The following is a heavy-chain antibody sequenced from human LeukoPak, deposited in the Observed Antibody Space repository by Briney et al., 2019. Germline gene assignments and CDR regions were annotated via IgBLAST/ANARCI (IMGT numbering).Heavy chain of an antibody. D-gene: IGHD1-26*01. Sequence: KPSETLSLTCAVYGGSFSGYYWSWIRQPPGKGLEWIGEINHSGSTNYNPSLKSRVTISVDTSKNQFSLKLSSVTAADTAVYYCARISGYYGMDVWGQGTTVTVSS. CDR2: INHSGST. CDR1: GGSFSGYY. CDR3: ARISGYYGMDV. J-gene: IGHJ6*02. V-gene: IGHV4-34*01.